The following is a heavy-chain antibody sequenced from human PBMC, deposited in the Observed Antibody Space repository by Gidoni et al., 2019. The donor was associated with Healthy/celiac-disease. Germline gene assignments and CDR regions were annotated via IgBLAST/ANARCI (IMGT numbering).Heavy chain of an antibody. CDR2: IKQDGSEK. CDR3: ARDVYYYGSGSYYRPFDY. CDR1: GFTFSSYW. V-gene: IGHV3-7*04. D-gene: IGHD3-10*01. Sequence: EVQLVESGGGWVQPGGSLRLSCAASGFTFSSYWLSWVRQAPGKGLEWVANIKQDGSEKYYVDSVKGRFTISRDNAKNSLYLQMNSLRAEDTAVYYCARDVYYYGSGSYYRPFDYWGQGTLVTVSS. J-gene: IGHJ4*02.